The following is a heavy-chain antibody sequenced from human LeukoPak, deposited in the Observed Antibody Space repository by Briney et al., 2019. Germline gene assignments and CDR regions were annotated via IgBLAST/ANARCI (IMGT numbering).Heavy chain of an antibody. CDR1: GFSFDDYG. V-gene: IGHV3-20*04. J-gene: IGHJ4*02. D-gene: IGHD6-19*01. CDR2: INWNGGST. CDR3: ATEAVAGTFHFDY. Sequence: GGSLRLSCAASGFSFDDYGVSWVRQAPGKGLEWVSGINWNGGSTGYADSVKGRFTISRDNAKNSLYLQMNSLRAEDTAFYYCATEAVAGTFHFDYWGQGTLVTVSS.